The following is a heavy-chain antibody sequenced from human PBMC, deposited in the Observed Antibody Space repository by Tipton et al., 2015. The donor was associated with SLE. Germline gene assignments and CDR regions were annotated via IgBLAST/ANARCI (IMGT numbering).Heavy chain of an antibody. CDR3: AREWGGEALGF. J-gene: IGHJ4*02. CDR1: GGSINSHY. Sequence: TLSLTCSVSGGSINSHYWIWIRQPPGKGLEYIGNIYFSGSTNYNPPLKSRVTISINTSKGQVSLKLTSVTAADTAVYYCAREWGGEALGFWGQGTLVTVSS. V-gene: IGHV4-59*11. D-gene: IGHD1-26*01. CDR2: IYFSGST.